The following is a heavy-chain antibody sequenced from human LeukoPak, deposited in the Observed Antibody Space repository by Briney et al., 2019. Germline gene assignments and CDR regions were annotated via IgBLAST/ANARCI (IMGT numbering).Heavy chain of an antibody. CDR1: GDSVSNDTAA. Sequence: SQTLSLTCAISGDSVSNDTAAWSWIRQSPSRGLEWLGRTYYRSKWYYDYAISVKSRMTIDLETSKNRFSLHLNSVTPDDTAVYYCARLRRYIKQATSGMDVWGQGTTVTASS. J-gene: IGHJ6*02. D-gene: IGHD5-18*01. CDR3: ARLRRYIKQATSGMDV. V-gene: IGHV6-1*01. CDR2: TYYRSKWYY.